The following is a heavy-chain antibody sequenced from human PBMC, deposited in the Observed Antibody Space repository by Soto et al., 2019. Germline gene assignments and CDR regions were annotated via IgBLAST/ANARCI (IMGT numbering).Heavy chain of an antibody. Sequence: LSLAVAASGVTSPISAIPWVLQAPGKGLEWVAAMSYDGTKEYYADSVKGRFTISRDSSRNTLFLQLNSLRAEDTAVYYCAKEFGSTWIDHWGEGTPVTVSS. CDR3: AKEFGSTWIDH. CDR2: MSYDGTKE. CDR1: GVTSPISA. D-gene: IGHD6-13*01. V-gene: IGHV3-30*04. J-gene: IGHJ4*02.